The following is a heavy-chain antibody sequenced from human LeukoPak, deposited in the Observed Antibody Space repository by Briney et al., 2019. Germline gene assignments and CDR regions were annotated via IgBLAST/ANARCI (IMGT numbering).Heavy chain of an antibody. D-gene: IGHD6-19*01. CDR3: ARPPLDSGWYRGYFQH. CDR1: GYSFTSCW. Sequence: GESLKISCKGSGYSFTSCWIGWVRQMPGKGLEWMGIIYPGDSDTRYSPSFQGQVTISADKSISTAYLQWSSLKASDTAMYYCARPPLDSGWYRGYFQHWGQGTLVTVSS. CDR2: IYPGDSDT. J-gene: IGHJ1*01. V-gene: IGHV5-51*01.